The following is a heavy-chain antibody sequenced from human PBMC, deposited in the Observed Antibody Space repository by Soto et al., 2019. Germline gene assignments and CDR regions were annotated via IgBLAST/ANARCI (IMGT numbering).Heavy chain of an antibody. V-gene: IGHV1-2*04. Sequence: VSSLKPSCKSSGYTFTGYYIHWVRQAPGQGLERMGWINPNSGGTNYAQKFQGWVTMTRDTSISTAYMELSRLRSDDTAVYYCAWGSGYDYNAFDICGQGTMVTVSS. J-gene: IGHJ3*02. CDR2: INPNSGGT. CDR1: GYTFTGYY. D-gene: IGHD5-12*01. CDR3: AWGSGYDYNAFDI.